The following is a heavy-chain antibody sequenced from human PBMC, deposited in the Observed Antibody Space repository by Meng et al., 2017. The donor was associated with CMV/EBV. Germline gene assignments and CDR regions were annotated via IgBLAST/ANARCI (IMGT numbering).Heavy chain of an antibody. CDR2: ISAYNGNT. D-gene: IGHD2-2*01. V-gene: IGHV1-18*01. CDR1: GYTFTSYG. Sequence: ASVKVSCKASGYTFTSYGISWVRQAPGQGLEWMGWISAYNGNTNYAQKLQGRVTMTTDTSTSTAYMELRSLRSEDTAVYYCATRGLSDCSSTSCYQIGDYWGQGTLVTVSS. CDR3: ATRGLSDCSSTSCYQIGDY. J-gene: IGHJ4*02.